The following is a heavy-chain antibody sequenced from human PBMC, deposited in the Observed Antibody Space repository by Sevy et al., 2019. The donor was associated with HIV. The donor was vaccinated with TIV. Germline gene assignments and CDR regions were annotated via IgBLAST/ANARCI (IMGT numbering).Heavy chain of an antibody. V-gene: IGHV3-7*01. J-gene: IGHJ6*03. D-gene: IGHD1-26*01. CDR3: ARYSGPYYYYYYYMDV. CDR1: GFTFSSYW. CDR2: IKQDRSEK. Sequence: GGSLRLSCAASGFTFSSYWMSWVRQAPGKGLEWVANIKQDRSEKYYVDSVKGRFTISRDNAKNSLYLQMNSLRAEDTAVYYCARYSGPYYYYYYYMDVWGKGTTVTVSS.